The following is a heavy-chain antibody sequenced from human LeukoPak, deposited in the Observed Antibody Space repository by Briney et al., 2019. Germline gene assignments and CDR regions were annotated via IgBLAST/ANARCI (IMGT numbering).Heavy chain of an antibody. V-gene: IGHV4-61*05. CDR1: GGSISSSRSY. J-gene: IGHJ5*01. Sequence: SETLSLTCSVSGGSISSSRSYWGWIRQPPGKGLEWIGYIYYTGSTNYNSSLKSRVTISVDTSKNQFSLNLSSVTAADTAMYYCARAVLATKSEHWFDSWGQGTLVTVSS. D-gene: IGHD2-8*01. CDR3: ARAVLATKSEHWFDS. CDR2: IYYTGST.